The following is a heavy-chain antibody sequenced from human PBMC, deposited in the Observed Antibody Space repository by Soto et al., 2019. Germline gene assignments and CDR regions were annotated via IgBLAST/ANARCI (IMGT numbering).Heavy chain of an antibody. Sequence: SETLSLTCTVSGGTISSYYWSWIRQPPGKGLEWIGYIYYSGSTNYNPSLKSRVTISVDTSKNQFSLKLSSVTAADTAVYYCARTSGYSHGSDYYYYGMDVWGQGTTVT. CDR3: ARTSGYSHGSDYYYYGMDV. CDR2: IYYSGST. CDR1: GGTISSYY. V-gene: IGHV4-59*01. D-gene: IGHD5-18*01. J-gene: IGHJ6*02.